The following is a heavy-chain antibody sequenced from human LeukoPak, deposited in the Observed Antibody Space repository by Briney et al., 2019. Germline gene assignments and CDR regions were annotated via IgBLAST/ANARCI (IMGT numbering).Heavy chain of an antibody. CDR1: GFSVSNNY. Sequence: GGSLRLSCAASGFSVSNNYMSWVRQPPGKGLEWVSVIYSGGSTYYADSVKGRFTISRDNSKNTLYLQVNSLRAEDTAVYYCAKDRRDFDYWGQGTLVTVSS. J-gene: IGHJ4*02. CDR2: IYSGGST. V-gene: IGHV3-53*01. CDR3: AKDRRDFDY.